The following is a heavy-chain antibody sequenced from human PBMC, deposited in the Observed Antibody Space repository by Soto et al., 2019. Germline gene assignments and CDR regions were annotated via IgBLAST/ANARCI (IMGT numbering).Heavy chain of an antibody. V-gene: IGHV5-51*01. Sequence: GEALKISCKASGYSFTSYWIRWVRQMPGKGLGGVGIIHPGDSDTRYSPSFQGQVTITANTSLHPAYLQGSSLKASDTGMYYCATAFDDYDSSGHYLRAFDMWGQGTMVTVSS. CDR2: IHPGDSDT. CDR1: GYSFTSYW. D-gene: IGHD3-22*01. CDR3: ATAFDDYDSSGHYLRAFDM. J-gene: IGHJ3*02.